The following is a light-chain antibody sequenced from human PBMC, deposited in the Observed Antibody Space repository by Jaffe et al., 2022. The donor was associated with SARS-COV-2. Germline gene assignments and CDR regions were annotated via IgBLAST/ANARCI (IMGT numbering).Light chain of an antibody. Sequence: QSVLTQSPSASGTPGQRVTISCSGSSSNIGSNTVNWYQQLPGTAPKLLIYTNNQRPSGVPDRFSGSKSGTSASLAISGLQSEDEAVYYCAAWDDSLNGVLFGGGTKLTVL. J-gene: IGLJ2*01. CDR3: AAWDDSLNGVL. CDR2: TNN. CDR1: SSNIGSNT. V-gene: IGLV1-44*01.